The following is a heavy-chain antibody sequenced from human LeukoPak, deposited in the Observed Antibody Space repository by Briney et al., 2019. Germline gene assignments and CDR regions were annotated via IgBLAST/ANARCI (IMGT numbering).Heavy chain of an antibody. Sequence: SETLSLTCTVSGGSISSSSYYWGWIRQPPGKGLEWIGSIYYSGSTYYNPSLKSRVTISVDTPKNQFSLKLSSVTAADTAAYYCAREGLAMVRGVLPKEAWGWFDPWGQGTLVTVSS. CDR1: GGSISSSSYY. CDR2: IYYSGST. D-gene: IGHD3-10*01. J-gene: IGHJ5*02. CDR3: AREGLAMVRGVLPKEAWGWFDP. V-gene: IGHV4-39*07.